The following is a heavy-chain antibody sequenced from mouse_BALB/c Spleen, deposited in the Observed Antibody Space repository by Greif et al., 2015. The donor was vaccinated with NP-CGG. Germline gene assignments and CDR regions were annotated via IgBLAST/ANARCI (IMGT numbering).Heavy chain of an antibody. Sequence: QVQLQQSGAELVRPGTSVKVSCKASGYAFTNYLIEWVKQRPGQGLEWIGVINPGSGGTNYNEKFKGKATLTADKSSSTAYTQLSSLTSDDSAVYFCAREGDYGFAYWGQGTLVTVSA. V-gene: IGHV1-54*01. CDR3: AREGDYGFAY. J-gene: IGHJ3*01. CDR2: INPGSGGT. D-gene: IGHD2-4*01. CDR1: GYAFTNYL.